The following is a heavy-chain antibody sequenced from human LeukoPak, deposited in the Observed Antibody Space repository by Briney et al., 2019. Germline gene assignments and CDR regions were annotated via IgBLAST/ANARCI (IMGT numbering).Heavy chain of an antibody. CDR2: ISSSSSYT. D-gene: IGHD5-12*01. CDR1: GFTFSDYY. V-gene: IGHV3-11*05. Sequence: GGSLRLSCAAPGFTFSDYYMSWIRQAPGKGLEWVSYISSSSSYTNYADSLKGRFTISRDNAKNSLYLQMNSLRAEDTAAYYCTRALAALAPSDFWGQGTLVTVSS. CDR3: TRALAALAPSDF. J-gene: IGHJ4*02.